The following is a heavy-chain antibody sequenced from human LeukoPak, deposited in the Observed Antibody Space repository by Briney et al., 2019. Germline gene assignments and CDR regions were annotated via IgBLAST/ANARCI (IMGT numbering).Heavy chain of an antibody. V-gene: IGHV3-48*02. Sequence: GGSLTHSCAASGFTLCNYSMVWVRLAPGKGLAWVSYISGSSSKMYYADSVKGRFTISRDKAKNSLYLQMNSLRDEDTALYYCARVGSEWLVNDYWGQGTLVTVSS. CDR3: ARVGSEWLVNDY. J-gene: IGHJ4*02. CDR2: ISGSSSKM. D-gene: IGHD3-10*01. CDR1: GFTLCNYS.